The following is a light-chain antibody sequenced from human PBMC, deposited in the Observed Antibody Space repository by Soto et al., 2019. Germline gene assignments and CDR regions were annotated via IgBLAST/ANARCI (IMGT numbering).Light chain of an antibody. V-gene: IGKV3-15*01. CDR3: QQYNTWPRT. Sequence: EKVMTQSPATLSVSPGERATLSCRASQSVGSTLAWYQQKPGQPPRLLIYDASTRATGIPARVSGSGSGTEFTLTISSLQSEDFAVYYCQQYNTWPRTFGQGTKVDIK. CDR1: QSVGST. J-gene: IGKJ1*01. CDR2: DAS.